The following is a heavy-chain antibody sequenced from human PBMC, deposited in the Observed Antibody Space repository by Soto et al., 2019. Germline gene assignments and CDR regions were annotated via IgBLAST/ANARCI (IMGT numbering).Heavy chain of an antibody. J-gene: IGHJ4*02. CDR1: GYTFTSYG. CDR3: ARDLGFIYGEGKGYPPGY. V-gene: IGHV1-18*01. D-gene: IGHD4-17*01. CDR2: ISAYNGNT. Sequence: EASVKVSCKASGYTFTSYGISWVRQAPGQGLEWMGWISAYNGNTNYAQKPQGRVTMTTDTSTSTAYMELRSLRSDDTAVYYCARDLGFIYGEGKGYPPGYWGQGTLVTVSS.